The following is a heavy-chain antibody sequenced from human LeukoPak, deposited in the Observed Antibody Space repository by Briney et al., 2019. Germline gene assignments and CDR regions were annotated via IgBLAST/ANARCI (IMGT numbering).Heavy chain of an antibody. J-gene: IGHJ6*02. D-gene: IGHD3-10*01. CDR2: IYSGGST. Sequence: GGSLRLSCAASGFTVSSNYMSWVRQAPGKGLEGVSVIYSGGSTYYADSVKGRFTISRDNSKNTLYLQMNSLRAEDTAVYYCASTSPRYYYGSGHPMDVWGQGTTVTVSS. CDR1: GFTVSSNY. V-gene: IGHV3-53*01. CDR3: ASTSPRYYYGSGHPMDV.